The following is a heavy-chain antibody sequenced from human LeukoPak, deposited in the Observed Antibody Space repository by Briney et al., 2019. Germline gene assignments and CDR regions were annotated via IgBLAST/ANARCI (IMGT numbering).Heavy chain of an antibody. J-gene: IGHJ4*02. CDR2: IYHSGST. D-gene: IGHD1-26*01. V-gene: IGHV4-30-2*01. Sequence: SQTLSLTCTVSGGSISSGGYYWSWIRQHPGQGLEWIGYIYHSGSTYYNPSLKSRVTISVDRSKNQFSLKLSSVTAADTAVYYCARGGIVGASYFDYWGQGTLVTVSS. CDR3: ARGGIVGASYFDY. CDR1: GGSISSGGYY.